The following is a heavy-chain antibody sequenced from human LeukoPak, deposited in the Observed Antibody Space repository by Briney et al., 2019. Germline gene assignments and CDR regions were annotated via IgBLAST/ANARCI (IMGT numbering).Heavy chain of an antibody. CDR3: ARDGRYFDWSAFDI. V-gene: IGHV3-7*01. Sequence: PGGSLRLSCAASGFTFSSYWMSWVRQAPGKGLEWVANIKQDGSEKYYVDSVKGRFTISRDNAKNSLYLQMNSLRAEDTAVYYCARDGRYFDWSAFDIWGQGTMVTVSS. CDR2: IKQDGSEK. CDR1: GFTFSSYW. J-gene: IGHJ3*02. D-gene: IGHD3-9*01.